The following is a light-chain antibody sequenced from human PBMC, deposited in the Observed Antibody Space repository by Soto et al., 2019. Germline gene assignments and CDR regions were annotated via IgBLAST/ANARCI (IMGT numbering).Light chain of an antibody. CDR1: QSVSSY. V-gene: IGKV3-11*01. CDR3: QHRSNWPQT. J-gene: IGKJ2*01. CDR2: DAS. Sequence: EIVLTQSPATLSLSPGERATLSCRASQSVSSYLAWYQQKPGQAPRLLIYDASNRATGIPARFSGSGSGTDFTLTISRLEPEDFAVYYCQHRSNWPQTFGQGTKLEIK.